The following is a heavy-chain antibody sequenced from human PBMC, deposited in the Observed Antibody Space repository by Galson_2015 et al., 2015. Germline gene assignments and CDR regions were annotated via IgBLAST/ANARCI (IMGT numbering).Heavy chain of an antibody. CDR3: ARDPNLYYYGSGSYYTGAFDI. J-gene: IGHJ3*02. CDR1: GFTFSSYR. CDR2: ISSSSSTI. D-gene: IGHD3-10*01. V-gene: IGHV3-48*04. Sequence: SLRLSCAASGFTFSSYRMNWVRQAPGKGLEWVSYISSSSSTIYYADSVKGRFTISRDNAKNSLYLQMNSLRAEDTAVYYCARDPNLYYYGSGSYYTGAFDIWGQGTMVTVSS.